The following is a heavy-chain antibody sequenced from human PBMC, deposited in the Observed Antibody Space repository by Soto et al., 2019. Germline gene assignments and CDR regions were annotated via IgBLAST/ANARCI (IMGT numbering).Heavy chain of an antibody. CDR2: ISGSGGST. CDR3: AKDSRYQPPYYYYYGMDV. CDR1: GFTFDDYA. Sequence: EVQLVESGGGLVQPGRSLRLSCAASGFTFDDYAMHWVRQAPGKGLEWVSGISGSGGSTYYADSVKGRFTISRDNSKNTLYLQMNSLRAEDTAVYYCAKDSRYQPPYYYYYGMDVWGQGTTVTVSS. D-gene: IGHD2-2*01. J-gene: IGHJ6*02. V-gene: IGHV3-23*04.